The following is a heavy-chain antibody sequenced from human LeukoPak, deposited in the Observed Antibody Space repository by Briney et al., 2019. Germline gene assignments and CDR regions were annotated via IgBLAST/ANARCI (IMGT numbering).Heavy chain of an antibody. CDR1: GYSFTSYW. Sequence: GESLKISRKGSGYSFTSYWIAWVRQMPGKGLEWMGIIYPGDSDTRYSPSFQGQGTISADKSISTAYLQWSSLKASDTAVYYCARLLKQHLELGFDYWGQGTLVTVSS. CDR3: ARLLKQHLELGFDY. V-gene: IGHV5-51*01. D-gene: IGHD6-13*01. J-gene: IGHJ4*02. CDR2: IYPGDSDT.